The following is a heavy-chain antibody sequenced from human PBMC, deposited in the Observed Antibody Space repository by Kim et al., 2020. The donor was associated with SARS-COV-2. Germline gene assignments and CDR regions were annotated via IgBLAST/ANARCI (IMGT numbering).Heavy chain of an antibody. D-gene: IGHD3-10*01. V-gene: IGHV3-49*04. CDR3: TRDRITMVRGVLQLSCYYYGMDV. CDR1: GFTFGDYA. J-gene: IGHJ6*02. CDR2: IRSKAYGGTT. Sequence: GGSLRLSCTASGFTFGDYAMSWVRQAPGKGLEWVGFIRSKAYGGTTEYAASVKGRFTISRDDSKSIAYLQMNSLKTEDTVVYYCTRDRITMVRGVLQLSCYYYGMDVWGQGTTVTVSS.